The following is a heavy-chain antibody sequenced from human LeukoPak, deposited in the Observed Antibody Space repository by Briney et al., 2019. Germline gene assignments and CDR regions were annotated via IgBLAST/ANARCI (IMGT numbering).Heavy chain of an antibody. J-gene: IGHJ6*02. Sequence: GESLKISCKGSGYSFTSYWIGWVRQMPGKGLEWMGIIYPGDSDTTYSPSFQGQVTISADKSISTAYLQWSSLKASDTAMYYCARLADGDSSSSSYYYYGMDVWGQGTTVTVSS. CDR2: IYPGDSDT. CDR1: GYSFTSYW. D-gene: IGHD6-6*01. V-gene: IGHV5-51*01. CDR3: ARLADGDSSSSSYYYYGMDV.